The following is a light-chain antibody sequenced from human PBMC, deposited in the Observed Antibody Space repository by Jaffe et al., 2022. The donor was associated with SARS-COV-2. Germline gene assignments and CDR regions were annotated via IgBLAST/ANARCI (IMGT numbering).Light chain of an antibody. CDR3: QQYGDSPPST. V-gene: IGKV3-20*01. CDR1: QSVSSSY. Sequence: EIVLTQSPGTLSLSPGERATLSCRTSQSVSSSYLAWYQQKPGQAPRLLIYGASSRAIGIPDRFSGSGSGTDFTLTISRLEPEDFAVYYCQQYGDSPPSTFGQGTRLEIK. CDR2: GAS. J-gene: IGKJ5*01.